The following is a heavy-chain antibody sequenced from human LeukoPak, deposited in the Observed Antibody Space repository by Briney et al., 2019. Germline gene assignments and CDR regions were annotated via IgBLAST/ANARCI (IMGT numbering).Heavy chain of an antibody. J-gene: IGHJ3*02. CDR1: GYTFTCYY. CDR3: ARESSSGDAFDI. D-gene: IGHD6-19*01. Sequence: GASVKVSCKASGYTFTCYYMHWVRQAPGQGLEWMGWINPNSDGTNYAQKFQGRVTMTRDTSISTAYMELSRLRSDDTAVYYCARESSSGDAFDIWGQGTMVTVSS. CDR2: INPNSDGT. V-gene: IGHV1-2*02.